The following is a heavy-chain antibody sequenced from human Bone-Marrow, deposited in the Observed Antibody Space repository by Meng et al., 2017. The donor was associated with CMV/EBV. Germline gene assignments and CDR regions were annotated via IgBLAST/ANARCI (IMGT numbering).Heavy chain of an antibody. CDR2: IGTAGDT. V-gene: IGHV3-13*01. J-gene: IGHJ6*02. CDR3: ARDKGYGMDV. Sequence: GESLKISCAASGFTFSSYDMHWVRQATGKGLEWVSAIGTAGDTYYPGSVKGRFTISRENAKNSLYLQMNSLRAGDTAVYYCARDKGYGMDVWGQGTTVTVS. CDR1: GFTFSSYD.